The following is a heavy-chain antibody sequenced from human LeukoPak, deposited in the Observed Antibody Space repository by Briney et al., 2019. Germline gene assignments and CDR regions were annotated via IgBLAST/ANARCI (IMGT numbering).Heavy chain of an antibody. CDR1: GFTFSDYA. CDR3: TREKRYFDWFQADY. D-gene: IGHD3-9*01. V-gene: IGHV3-49*05. J-gene: IGHJ4*02. Sequence: KTGGSLRLSCTASGFTFSDYAMSWFRQAPGKGLEWVGFIRNKAYGGTAEYAASVKGRFTISRDDSKTIAYLQMNSLKTEDTAVYYCTREKRYFDWFQADYWGQGTLVTVSS. CDR2: IRNKAYGGTA.